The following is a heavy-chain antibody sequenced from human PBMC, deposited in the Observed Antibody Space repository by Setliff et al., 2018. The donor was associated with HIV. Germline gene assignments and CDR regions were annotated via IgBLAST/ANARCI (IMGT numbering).Heavy chain of an antibody. Sequence: ASVKVSCKASGYNFGSYFMHWVRQAPGQGLEWMGWINPNSGGTNYAQKFQGRVTMTRDTSISTAYMELSGLTSADSAVYYCARYLVVVPVTVGGLDVWGQGTTVTVSS. CDR1: GYNFGSYF. CDR2: INPNSGGT. V-gene: IGHV1-2*02. D-gene: IGHD2-2*01. J-gene: IGHJ6*02. CDR3: ARYLVVVPVTVGGLDV.